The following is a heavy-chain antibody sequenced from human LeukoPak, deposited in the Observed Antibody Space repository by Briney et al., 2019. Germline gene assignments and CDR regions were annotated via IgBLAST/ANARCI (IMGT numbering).Heavy chain of an antibody. CDR3: AKRSGYTTGWFFDF. D-gene: IGHD6-19*01. J-gene: IGHJ4*02. Sequence: GGSLRLSCAASGFSFSSYAMSWVRQAPGKGLEWVSSISGSGDNTYYAESVKGRFTISRDNSKNTLFLQMNSVRAEVTAVFYCAKRSGYTTGWFFDFWGQGTLVTVSS. V-gene: IGHV3-23*01. CDR2: ISGSGDNT. CDR1: GFSFSSYA.